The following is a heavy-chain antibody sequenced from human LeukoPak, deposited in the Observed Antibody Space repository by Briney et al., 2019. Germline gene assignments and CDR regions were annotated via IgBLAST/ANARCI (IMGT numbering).Heavy chain of an antibody. D-gene: IGHD3-10*01. J-gene: IGHJ5*02. CDR2: IIPILGIA. CDR1: GGTFSSYA. CDR3: ARIPRPHYYGSGSYWEFDP. Sequence: ASVKVSCKASGGTFSSYAISWVRQAPGQGLEWMGRIIPILGIANCAQKFQGRVTITADKSTSTAYMELSSLRSEDTAVYYCARIPRPHYYGSGSYWEFDPWGQGTLVTVSS. V-gene: IGHV1-69*04.